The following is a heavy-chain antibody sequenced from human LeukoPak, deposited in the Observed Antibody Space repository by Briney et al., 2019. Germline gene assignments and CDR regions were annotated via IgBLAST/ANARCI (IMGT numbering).Heavy chain of an antibody. Sequence: SETPSLTCTVSGGSISSYYWSWIRQPPGKGLEWIGYIYYSGSTNYNPSLKSRVTISVDTSKNQFSPKLSSVTAADTAVYYCARLYSSGWSVVDYWGQGTLVTVSS. CDR3: ARLYSSGWSVVDY. D-gene: IGHD6-19*01. CDR2: IYYSGST. V-gene: IGHV4-59*01. J-gene: IGHJ4*02. CDR1: GGSISSYY.